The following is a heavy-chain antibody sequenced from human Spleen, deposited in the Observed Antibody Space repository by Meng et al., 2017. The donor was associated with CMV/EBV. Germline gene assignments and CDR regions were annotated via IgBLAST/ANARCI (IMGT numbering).Heavy chain of an antibody. Sequence: SIHITRYARGWLRPPPRKGLEWIGTFYYSGNPYYSPSLKSRVTISVDTSKNQFSLRLSSVTAADTAVYYCARLYYILTGYYITPPDYWGQGTLVTVSS. J-gene: IGHJ4*02. CDR3: ARLYYILTGYYITPPDY. CDR2: FYYSGNP. V-gene: IGHV4-39*01. D-gene: IGHD3-9*01. CDR1: SIHITRYA.